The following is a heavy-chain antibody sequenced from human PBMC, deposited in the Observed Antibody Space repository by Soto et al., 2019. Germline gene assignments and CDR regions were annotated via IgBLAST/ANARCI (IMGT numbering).Heavy chain of an antibody. V-gene: IGHV4-59*01. CDR1: GVSISTYY. D-gene: IGHD3-3*01. J-gene: IGHJ2*01. Sequence: QVQLQESGPGLVKPSETLSLTCTISGVSISTYYWSWIRQPPGKGLEWIGYIYYNGITNYNPSLKSRVAMSIDTSKNQFSLKLTSVTTADTAVYYGARVTLPSTLFGVGRDWYFDLWGRGTLVTVSS. CDR3: ARVTLPSTLFGVGRDWYFDL. CDR2: IYYNGIT.